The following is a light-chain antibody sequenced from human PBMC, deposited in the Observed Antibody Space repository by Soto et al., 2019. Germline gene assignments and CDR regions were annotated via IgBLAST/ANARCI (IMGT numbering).Light chain of an antibody. V-gene: IGKV3-15*01. Sequence: DIVLTQTPATLSVSPGERATLSCRASQSVSSNLAWYQQKPGQAPRLLIYGASSRATGIPARFSGSGFETEFTLTISSLQPEDFATYFCQQSYSTPPWTFGQGTKVEIK. CDR2: GAS. J-gene: IGKJ1*01. CDR3: QQSYSTPPWT. CDR1: QSVSSN.